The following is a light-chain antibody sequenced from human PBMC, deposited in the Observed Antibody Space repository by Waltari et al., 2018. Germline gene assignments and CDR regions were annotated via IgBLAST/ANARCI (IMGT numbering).Light chain of an antibody. V-gene: IGLV2-8*01. J-gene: IGLJ2*01. CDR2: EVT. CDR3: CSFAGSNIVV. CDR1: SSDVGTYNS. Sequence: QSALTQPPSASGSPGQSVTIPCTGTSSDVGTYNSVPWYQQHPGKAPKLMIYEVTKRPSGVPDRFSGSKSGNTASLTVSGLQAEDAADYYCCSFAGSNIVVFGGGTKLTVL.